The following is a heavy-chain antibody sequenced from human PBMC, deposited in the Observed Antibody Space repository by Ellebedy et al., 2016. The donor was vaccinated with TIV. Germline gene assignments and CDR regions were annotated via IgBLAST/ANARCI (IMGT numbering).Heavy chain of an antibody. Sequence: ASVTVSCXASGYTFTSYYMHWVRQAPGQGLEWMGIINPSGGSTSYAQKFQGRVTMTRDTSTSTVYMELSSLRSEDTAVYYCASSGQLSGGAFDIWGQGTMVTVSS. J-gene: IGHJ3*02. D-gene: IGHD1-1*01. CDR1: GYTFTSYY. V-gene: IGHV1-46*01. CDR3: ASSGQLSGGAFDI. CDR2: INPSGGST.